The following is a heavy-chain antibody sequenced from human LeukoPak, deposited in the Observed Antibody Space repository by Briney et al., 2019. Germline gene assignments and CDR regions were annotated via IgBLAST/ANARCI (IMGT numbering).Heavy chain of an antibody. J-gene: IGHJ4*02. CDR2: ISSSSSYI. CDR3: ARGRYFDF. V-gene: IGHV3-21*01. Sequence: PGGPLRLSCAASGFTLSSYSMHWLRQAPGKGLEWVSSISSSSSYIYYAYSVKGRFTISRDNAKSSLYLQMNSLRAEDTAVYYCARGRYFDFWGQGTLVTVSS. CDR1: GFTLSSYS.